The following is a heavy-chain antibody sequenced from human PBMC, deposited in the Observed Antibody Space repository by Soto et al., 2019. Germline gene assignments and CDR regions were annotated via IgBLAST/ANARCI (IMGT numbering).Heavy chain of an antibody. CDR3: AWARLCGGDYYSPYYFDF. CDR1: GYTFSNYD. V-gene: IGHV1-8*01. CDR2: MNPTSGNS. J-gene: IGHJ4*02. Sequence: ASVKVSWKASGYTFSNYDINWVRQATGQGLEWMGWMNPTSGNSGYVQKYQGRVTMTRNTSISTAYMELTSLISDDTAVFYCAWARLCGGDYYSPYYFDFWGQGAVVTVSS. D-gene: IGHD2-21*01.